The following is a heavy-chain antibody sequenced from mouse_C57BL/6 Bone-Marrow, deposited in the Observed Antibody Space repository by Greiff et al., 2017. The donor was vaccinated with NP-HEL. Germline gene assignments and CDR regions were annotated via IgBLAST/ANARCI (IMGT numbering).Heavy chain of an antibody. Sequence: QVQLQQPGTELVKPGASVKLSCKASGYTFTSYWMHWVKQRPGQGLEWIGNINPSNGGTNYNEKFKSKATLTVDKSSSTAYMQLSSLTSEDSAVYYCARGRWLLRGDYAMDYWGQGTSVTVSS. J-gene: IGHJ4*01. D-gene: IGHD2-3*01. CDR2: INPSNGGT. CDR1: GYTFTSYW. V-gene: IGHV1-53*01. CDR3: ARGRWLLRGDYAMDY.